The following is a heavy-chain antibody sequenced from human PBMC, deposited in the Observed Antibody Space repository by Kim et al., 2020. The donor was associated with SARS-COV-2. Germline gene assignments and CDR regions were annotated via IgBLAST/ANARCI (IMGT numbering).Heavy chain of an antibody. D-gene: IGHD3-9*01. CDR3: AREGYDILTGYYSIIDY. CDR1: GGSISSSSYY. CDR2: IYYSGST. J-gene: IGHJ4*02. Sequence: SETLSLTCTVSGGSISSSSYYWGWIRQPPGKGLEWIGSIYYSGSTYYNPSLKSRVTISVDTSKNQFSLKLSSVTAADTAVYYCAREGYDILTGYYSIIDYWGQGTLVTVSS. V-gene: IGHV4-39*07.